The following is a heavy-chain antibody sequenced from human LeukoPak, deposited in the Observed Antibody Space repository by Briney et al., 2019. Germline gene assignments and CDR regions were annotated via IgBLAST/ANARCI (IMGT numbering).Heavy chain of an antibody. CDR1: GFTFSSYW. V-gene: IGHV3-7*01. D-gene: IGHD3-10*01. CDR3: ARAPLLWFSYGMDV. CDR2: IKQDGSEK. J-gene: IGHJ6*02. Sequence: GGSLTLSCAASGFTFSSYWMSWVRQAPGKGLEWVANIKQDGSEKYYVDSVKGRFTISRDNAKNSLYLQMNSLRAEDTAVYYCARAPLLWFSYGMDVWGQGTTVTVSS.